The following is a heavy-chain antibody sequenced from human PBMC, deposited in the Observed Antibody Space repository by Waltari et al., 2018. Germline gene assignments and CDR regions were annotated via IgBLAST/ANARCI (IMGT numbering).Heavy chain of an antibody. V-gene: IGHV3-7*01. Sequence: EAQLVQSGGGLVQPGESLTLPCGAAGFTVSRFSMTWIRQAPGQGLQWVAHIGPDGSDKYYVDAVKGRFTISRDNAENSLLLQMSSLRVEDTALYYCVGWNDPINSWGQGTLVAVSS. CDR2: IGPDGSDK. J-gene: IGHJ4*02. D-gene: IGHD1-1*01. CDR1: GFTVSRFS. CDR3: VGWNDPINS.